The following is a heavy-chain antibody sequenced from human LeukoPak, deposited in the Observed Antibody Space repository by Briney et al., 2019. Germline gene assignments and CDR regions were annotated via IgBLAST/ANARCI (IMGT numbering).Heavy chain of an antibody. V-gene: IGHV3-23*01. J-gene: IGHJ4*02. CDR3: ARNRYSGYVFDY. Sequence: GGSLRLSCAASGFTFSSYAMSWVRQAPGKGLEWVSAISGSGGSTYYADSVKGRFTISRDNAKNSLYLQMNSLRAEDTAVYYCARNRYSGYVFDYWGQGTLVTVSS. CDR2: ISGSGGST. CDR1: GFTFSSYA. D-gene: IGHD5-12*01.